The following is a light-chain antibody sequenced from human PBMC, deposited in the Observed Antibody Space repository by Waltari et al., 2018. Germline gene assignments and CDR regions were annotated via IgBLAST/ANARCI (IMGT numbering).Light chain of an antibody. CDR2: HAS. V-gene: IGKV3-20*01. Sequence: ENVLTQSPGTLSLSPCDRATLSCRASHMVASNYIAWYQQRPGQAPRLLIFHASSRATGIPDRFSGSGSGTDFTLTISSLEPEDFAVYYCLHYGNSPQLTFPGGTRLEIK. CDR3: LHYGNSPQLT. J-gene: IGKJ4*01. CDR1: HMVASNY.